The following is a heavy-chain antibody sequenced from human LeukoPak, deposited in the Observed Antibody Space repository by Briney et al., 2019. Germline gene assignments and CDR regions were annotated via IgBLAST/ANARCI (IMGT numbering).Heavy chain of an antibody. CDR2: IYYSGST. V-gene: IGHV4-59*01. D-gene: IGHD1-26*01. CDR3: VRPKGGNSLSGSFYG. CDR1: GDSISSYY. J-gene: IGHJ4*02. Sequence: SETLSLTCTVSGDSISSYYWSWIRQPPGKGLEWIGYIYYSGSTNYNPSLKSRVTISVDTSKNQVSLKLSSVTAADTAVYYWVRPKGGNSLSGSFYGWGQGTLVTVSS.